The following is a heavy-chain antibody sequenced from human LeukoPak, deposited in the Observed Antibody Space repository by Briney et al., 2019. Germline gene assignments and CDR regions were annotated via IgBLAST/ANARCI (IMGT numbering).Heavy chain of an antibody. J-gene: IGHJ4*02. Sequence: GGSLRLSCAASGFTFSSYAMHWVRQAPGKGLEWVAVISYDGSNKYYADSVKGRFTISRDNSKNTLYLQMNSLRAEDTAVYYCARAGTGIAAAGEFDYWGQGTLVTVSS. CDR3: ARAGTGIAAAGEFDY. V-gene: IGHV3-30*04. D-gene: IGHD6-13*01. CDR2: ISYDGSNK. CDR1: GFTFSSYA.